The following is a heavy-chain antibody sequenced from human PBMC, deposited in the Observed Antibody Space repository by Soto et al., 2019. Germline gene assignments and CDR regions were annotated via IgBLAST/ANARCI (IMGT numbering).Heavy chain of an antibody. J-gene: IGHJ4*02. CDR3: AKDTYYYSSSGYYIFDY. Sequence: ESGGGVVQPGRSLRLSCTASGFTFGSYGMHWVRQAPGKGLEWVAVTSHDGSNEQYADSVKGRFTVSGDNSKNTVFLQMNSLRPEDTALYYCAKDTYYYSSSGYYIFDYWGQGTLLTVSS. CDR2: TSHDGSNE. V-gene: IGHV3-30*18. D-gene: IGHD3-22*01. CDR1: GFTFGSYG.